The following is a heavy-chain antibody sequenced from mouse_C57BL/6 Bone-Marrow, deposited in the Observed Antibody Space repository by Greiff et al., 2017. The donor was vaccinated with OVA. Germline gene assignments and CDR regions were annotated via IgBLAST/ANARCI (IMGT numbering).Heavy chain of an antibody. V-gene: IGHV1-54*01. CDR1: GYAFTNYL. CDR3: ARGLSTTVVDWYFDV. J-gene: IGHJ1*03. CDR2: INPGSGGT. D-gene: IGHD1-1*01. Sequence: QVHVKQSGAELVRPGTSVKVSCKASGYAFTNYLIEWVKQRPGQGLEWIGVINPGSGGTNYNEKFKGKATLTADKSSSTAYMQLSSLTSEDSAVYFCARGLSTTVVDWYFDVWGTGTTVTVSS.